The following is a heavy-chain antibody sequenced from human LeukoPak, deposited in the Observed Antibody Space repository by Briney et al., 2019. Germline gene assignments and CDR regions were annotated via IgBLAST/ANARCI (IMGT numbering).Heavy chain of an antibody. CDR2: IYDSGSM. D-gene: IGHD1-26*01. Sequence: PSETLSLTCTVSGDSVNNRNYLWGWIRQPPGKGLEWIGNIYDSGSMFYNPSLKSRVTISVDTSTNQFSLRLTSVTAAETAVYFCVRLPFAWDAFNHFDSWGQGTLVTVSS. CDR1: GDSVNNRNYL. CDR3: VRLPFAWDAFNHFDS. J-gene: IGHJ4*02. V-gene: IGHV4-39*01.